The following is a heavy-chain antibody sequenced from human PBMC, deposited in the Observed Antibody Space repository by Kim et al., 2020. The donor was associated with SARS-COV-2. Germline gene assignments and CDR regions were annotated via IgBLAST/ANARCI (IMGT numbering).Heavy chain of an antibody. J-gene: IGHJ4*02. CDR3: ARHDPNRYSSSSDY. Sequence: SQTLSLTCTVSGGSISSSSYYWGWIRQPPGKGLEWIGSIYYSGSTYYNPSLKSRVTISVDTSKNQFSLKLSSVTAADTAVYYCARHDPNRYSSSSDYWGQGTLVTVSS. D-gene: IGHD6-6*01. CDR1: GGSISSSSYY. CDR2: IYYSGST. V-gene: IGHV4-39*01.